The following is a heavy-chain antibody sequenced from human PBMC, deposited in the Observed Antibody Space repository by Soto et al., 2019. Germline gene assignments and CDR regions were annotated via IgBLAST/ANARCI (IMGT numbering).Heavy chain of an antibody. Sequence: ASVKVSCKASGYTFTDYAIHWVRQAPGQRLELMGWIAPGNGNTKYSQNFQGRVTITRDTSATTAYMELSSLKSEDTAVYYCAKGSRMWTPDYLGQRILVTVYS. CDR3: AKGSRMWTPDY. D-gene: IGHD2-21*01. CDR1: GYTFTDYA. CDR2: IAPGNGNT. V-gene: IGHV1-3*01. J-gene: IGHJ4*02.